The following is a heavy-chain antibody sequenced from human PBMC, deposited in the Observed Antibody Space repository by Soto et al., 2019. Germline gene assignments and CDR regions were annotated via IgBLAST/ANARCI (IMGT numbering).Heavy chain of an antibody. Sequence: ASVKVSCKASGGTFSSYAISWVRRAPGQGLEWMGGIIPIFGTANYAQKFQGRVTITADESTSTAYMELSSLRSEDTAVYYCARDGVPAHYDILTGYYTDYGMDVWGQGTTVTVSS. J-gene: IGHJ6*02. CDR1: GGTFSSYA. CDR3: ARDGVPAHYDILTGYYTDYGMDV. D-gene: IGHD3-9*01. CDR2: IIPIFGTA. V-gene: IGHV1-69*13.